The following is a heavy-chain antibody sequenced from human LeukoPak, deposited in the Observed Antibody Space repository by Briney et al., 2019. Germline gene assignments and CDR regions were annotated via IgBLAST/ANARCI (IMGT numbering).Heavy chain of an antibody. J-gene: IGHJ3*02. CDR1: GFTFDDYA. Sequence: GGSLRLSCAVSGFTFDDYAMHCVRPVPGKGMEWVSGVSRNSDTICLADSVKGRFTISTDNSKNTLYLQMNSLRAEDTAVYYCARDATGTTLLAFDSWGQETMVTVSS. CDR2: VSRNSDTI. CDR3: ARDATGTTLLAFDS. V-gene: IGHV3-9*01. D-gene: IGHD1-7*01.